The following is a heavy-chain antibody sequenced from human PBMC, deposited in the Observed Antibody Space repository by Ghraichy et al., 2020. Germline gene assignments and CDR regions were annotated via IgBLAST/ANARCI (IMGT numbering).Heavy chain of an antibody. CDR1: GDSIISSSYY. CDR2: FYYSGIT. CDR3: GRRAGGHQYFDGLDG. J-gene: IGHJ6*02. Sequence: SETLSLTCSVSGDSIISSSYYWDWIRQPPGQGLEWIGSFYYSGITYYTPPLKIRVTVSIYTSKYQFSLRLTSVTATDTAVYYCGRRAGGHQYFDGLDGWGQGTTVIVSS. V-gene: IGHV4-39*01. D-gene: IGHD3-16*01.